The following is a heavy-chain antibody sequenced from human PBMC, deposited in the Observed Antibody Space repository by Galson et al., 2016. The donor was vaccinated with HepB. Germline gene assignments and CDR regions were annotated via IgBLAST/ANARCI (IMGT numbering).Heavy chain of an antibody. CDR1: GGSISSSSYY. D-gene: IGHD3-10*01. V-gene: IGHV4-39*01. J-gene: IGHJ4*02. CDR3: ASMVRGVTIYY. Sequence: SETLSLTCTVSGGSISSSSYYWGWIRQPPGKGLEWIGSIYYSGSTYYNPFLKSRVTISVDTSKNQFSLKLSSVTAADTAVYYCASMVRGVTIYYWGQGTLVTVSS. CDR2: IYYSGST.